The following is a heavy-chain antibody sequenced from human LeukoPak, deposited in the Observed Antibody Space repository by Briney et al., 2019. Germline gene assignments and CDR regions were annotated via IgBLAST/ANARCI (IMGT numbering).Heavy chain of an antibody. D-gene: IGHD5-12*01. J-gene: IGHJ4*02. Sequence: SETLSLTCTVSGGSISGYFWSWIRQPAGRGLEWIGRIYSSGSNNYNPSLKSRVTMSLDTSKNHLSLNLSSVTAADTAVYYCAREPTSGREPTSGRPLDYWGQGTLVTVSS. V-gene: IGHV4-4*07. CDR3: AREPTSGREPTSGRPLDY. CDR1: GGSISGYF. CDR2: IYSSGSN.